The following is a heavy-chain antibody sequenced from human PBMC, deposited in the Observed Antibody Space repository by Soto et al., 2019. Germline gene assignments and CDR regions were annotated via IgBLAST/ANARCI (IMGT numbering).Heavy chain of an antibody. V-gene: IGHV3-23*01. CDR1: GFTCSRYA. Sequence: LGGSLRLSCAASGFTCSRYAMSWVLQAPGKGLEWVSAISGSGGSTYYADSVKGRFTISRDNSKNTLYLQMNSLRAEDTAVYYCAKDPGIAVADPYYYGMDVWGQGTTVTVS. CDR2: ISGSGGST. CDR3: AKDPGIAVADPYYYGMDV. J-gene: IGHJ6*02. D-gene: IGHD6-19*01.